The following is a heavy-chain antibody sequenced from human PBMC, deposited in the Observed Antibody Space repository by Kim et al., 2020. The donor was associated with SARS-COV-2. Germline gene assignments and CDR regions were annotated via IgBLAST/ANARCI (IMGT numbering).Heavy chain of an antibody. CDR2: ISSSSSYT. J-gene: IGHJ4*02. Sequence: GGSLRLSCAASGFTFSDYYMSWIRQAPGKGLEWVSYISSSSSYTNYADSVKGRFTISRDNAKNSLYLQMNSLRAEDTAVYYCARDKKVEWSGQGPLGSWGQGTLVTVSS. CDR1: GFTFSDYY. CDR3: ARDKKVEWSGQGPLGS. D-gene: IGHD3-3*01. V-gene: IGHV3-11*06.